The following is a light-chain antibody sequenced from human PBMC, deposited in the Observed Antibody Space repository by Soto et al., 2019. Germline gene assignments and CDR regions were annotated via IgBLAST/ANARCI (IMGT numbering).Light chain of an antibody. V-gene: IGKV3-20*01. J-gene: IGKJ2*01. CDR1: QSVSSRY. Sequence: EIVLTQSPGTLSLSPGERATLSCRASQSVSSRYLAWYQQKPGQAPRLLIYGASSRATGIPDRFSGSGSETDFTLTISRLEPEDFAEYYCQHYGSSPPYTFGQGTKLEIK. CDR2: GAS. CDR3: QHYGSSPPYT.